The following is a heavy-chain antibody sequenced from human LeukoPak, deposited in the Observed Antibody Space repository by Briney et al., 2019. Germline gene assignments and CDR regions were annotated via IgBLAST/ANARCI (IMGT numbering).Heavy chain of an antibody. V-gene: IGHV3-48*04. CDR3: ARDHIVVVPAAPDY. D-gene: IGHD2-2*01. CDR2: ISSSSSTI. Sequence: GGSLRLSCAASGFTFSSYAMSWVRQAPGKGLEWVSYISSSSSTIYYADSVKGRFTISRDNAKNSLYLQMNSLRAEDTAVYYCARDHIVVVPAAPDYWGQGTLVTVSS. CDR1: GFTFSSYA. J-gene: IGHJ4*02.